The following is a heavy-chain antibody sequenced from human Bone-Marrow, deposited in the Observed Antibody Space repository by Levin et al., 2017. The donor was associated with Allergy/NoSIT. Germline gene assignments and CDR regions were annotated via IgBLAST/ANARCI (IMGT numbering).Heavy chain of an antibody. J-gene: IGHJ5*02. CDR1: GGSIYTGLYY. Sequence: GSLRLSCTVSGGSIYTGLYYWAWIRQPPGKGLEYIGNIYYSGSTNYNPSLKSRVTMSVDTSNNQFSLKLSSMTAADTAMYYCARQHCGRGRFDPWGRGALVTVSS. CDR2: IYYSGST. D-gene: IGHD3-16*01. V-gene: IGHV4-39*01. CDR3: ARQHCGRGRFDP.